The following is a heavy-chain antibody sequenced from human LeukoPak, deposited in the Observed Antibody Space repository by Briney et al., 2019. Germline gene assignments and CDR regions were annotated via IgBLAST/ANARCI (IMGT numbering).Heavy chain of an antibody. CDR1: GFTFSSYS. J-gene: IGHJ6*03. V-gene: IGHV3-48*01. Sequence: GGSLRLSCAASGFTFSSYSMNWVRQAPGKGLEWVSYISSSSSTIYYADSVKGRFTISRDNAKNSLYLQMSSLRAEDTAVYYCARVAAAADMDVWGKGTTVTVSS. CDR2: ISSSSSTI. CDR3: ARVAAAADMDV. D-gene: IGHD6-13*01.